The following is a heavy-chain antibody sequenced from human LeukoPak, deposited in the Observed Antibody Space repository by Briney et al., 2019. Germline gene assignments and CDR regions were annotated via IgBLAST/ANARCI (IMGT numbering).Heavy chain of an antibody. CDR2: ISYDGSNK. V-gene: IGHV3-30*14. CDR3: VRADY. CDR1: GFTFSSYS. J-gene: IGHJ4*02. Sequence: GSLRLSFAASGFTFSSYSMHWVHQAPGKGLEWVAVISYDGSNKYYADSVKGRFTISRDNSKNTLYLQMSSLRAEDTAVYYCVRADYWGRGTLVTVSS.